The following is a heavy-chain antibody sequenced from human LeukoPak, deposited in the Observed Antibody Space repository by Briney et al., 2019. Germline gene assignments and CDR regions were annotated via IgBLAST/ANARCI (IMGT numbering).Heavy chain of an antibody. CDR1: GFTFSSYG. V-gene: IGHV3-30*02. CDR3: AKGLYCKDRSGYPA. D-gene: IGHD3-3*01. J-gene: IGHJ5*02. Sequence: PGGSLRLSCAASGFTFSSYGMHWVRQAPGKGLEWVAFIRYDGSNKYYADSVKGRFTISRDNSKNTLYVQMNSLRGEDTAVYYCAKGLYCKDRSGYPAWGQGTLVTVSS. CDR2: IRYDGSNK.